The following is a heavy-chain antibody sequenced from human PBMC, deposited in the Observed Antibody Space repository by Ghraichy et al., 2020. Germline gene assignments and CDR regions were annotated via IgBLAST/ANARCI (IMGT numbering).Heavy chain of an antibody. CDR3: AREYSGSYSSGYYYYGMDV. CDR2: IWYDGSNK. V-gene: IGHV3-33*01. Sequence: GGSLRLSCAASGFTFSSYGMHWVRQAPGKGLEWVAVIWYDGSNKYYADSVKGRFTISRDNSKNTLYLQMNSLRAEDTAVYYCAREYSGSYSSGYYYYGMDVWGQGTTVTVSS. J-gene: IGHJ6*02. D-gene: IGHD1-26*01. CDR1: GFTFSSYG.